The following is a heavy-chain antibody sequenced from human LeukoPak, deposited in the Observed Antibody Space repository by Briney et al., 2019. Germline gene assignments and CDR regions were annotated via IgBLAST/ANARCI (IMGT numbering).Heavy chain of an antibody. Sequence: PSETLSLTCAVSGGSISSGGYYWSWIRQPPGKGLEWIGEINHSGSTNYNPSLKSRVTISVDTSKNQFSLKLSSVTAADTAVYYCARRPPYMVHFDYWGQGTLVTVSS. CDR1: GGSISSGGYY. D-gene: IGHD3-10*01. CDR3: ARRPPYMVHFDY. CDR2: INHSGST. V-gene: IGHV4-34*01. J-gene: IGHJ4*02.